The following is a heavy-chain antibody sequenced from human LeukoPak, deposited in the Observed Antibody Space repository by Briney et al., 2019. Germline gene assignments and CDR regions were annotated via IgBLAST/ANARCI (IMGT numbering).Heavy chain of an antibody. D-gene: IGHD5-18*01. CDR2: ITSSSSSYI. CDR1: GFTFSSYS. J-gene: IGHJ4*02. Sequence: GGSLRLSCAASGFTFSSYSMNWVRQAPGKGLEWVSSITSSSSSYIYYADSVKGRFTISRDNAKNSLYLQMSSLRAEDTAVYYCARGPSNYGYYVDYWGQGTLVTVSS. CDR3: ARGPSNYGYYVDY. V-gene: IGHV3-21*01.